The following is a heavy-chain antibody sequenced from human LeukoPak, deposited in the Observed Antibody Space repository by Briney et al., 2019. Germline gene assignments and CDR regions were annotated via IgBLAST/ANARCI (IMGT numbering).Heavy chain of an antibody. CDR1: GASIKNYY. CDR3: ARVSLGIGAYFFDY. D-gene: IGHD7-27*01. J-gene: IGHJ4*02. V-gene: IGHV4-59*01. Sequence: SETLSLTCTVSGASIKNYYFSWMRQAPGKGLQWIGNVYYTGSINYNPSLKSRVTISVDTSKNQISLKLTSVTAADTAMYHCARVSLGIGAYFFDYWGQGTLVTVSS. CDR2: VYYTGSI.